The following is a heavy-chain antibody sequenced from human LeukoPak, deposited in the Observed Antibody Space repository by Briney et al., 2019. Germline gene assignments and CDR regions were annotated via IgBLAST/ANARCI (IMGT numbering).Heavy chain of an antibody. CDR1: GFTFSSYS. J-gene: IGHJ4*02. CDR2: ISSSSSTI. V-gene: IGHV3-48*04. D-gene: IGHD2-2*01. Sequence: GGSLRLSCAASGFTFSSYSMNWVRQAPGKGLEWVSYISSSSSTIYYADSVKGRFTISRDNAKNSLYLQMNSLRAEDTAVYYCARVGVPAARVYYFDYWGQGTLVTVSS. CDR3: ARVGVPAARVYYFDY.